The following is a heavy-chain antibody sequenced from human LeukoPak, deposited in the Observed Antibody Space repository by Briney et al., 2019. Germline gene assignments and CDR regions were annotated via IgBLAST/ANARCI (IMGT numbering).Heavy chain of an antibody. CDR3: ARVPLAAAGGSYYYYYYMDV. CDR1: GGSISSSSYY. J-gene: IGHJ6*03. D-gene: IGHD6-13*01. V-gene: IGHV4-39*01. CDR2: IYYSGIT. Sequence: PSETLSLTCTVSGGSISSSSYYWGWIRQPPGKGLEWIGSIYYSGITYYNPSLKSRVTISVDTSKNQFSLKLSSVTAADTAVYYCARVPLAAAGGSYYYYYYMDVWGKGTTVTISS.